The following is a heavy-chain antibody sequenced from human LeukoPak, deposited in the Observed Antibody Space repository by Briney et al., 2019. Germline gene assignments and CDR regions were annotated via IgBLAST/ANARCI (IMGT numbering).Heavy chain of an antibody. CDR1: GYTFTSYG. D-gene: IGHD1-1*01. J-gene: IGHJ6*02. CDR3: ARNDGSPRKIYYYGMDV. V-gene: IGHV7-4-1*02. CDR2: INTNTGNP. Sequence: ASVKVSCKASGYTFTSYGISWVRQAPGQGLEWMGWINTNTGNPTYAQGFTGRFVFSLDTSVSTAYLQISSLKAEDTAVYYCARNDGSPRKIYYYGMDVWGQGTTVTVS.